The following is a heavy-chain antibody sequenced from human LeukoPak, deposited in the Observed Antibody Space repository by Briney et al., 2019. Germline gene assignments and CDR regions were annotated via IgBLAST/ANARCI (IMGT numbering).Heavy chain of an antibody. J-gene: IGHJ4*02. D-gene: IGHD6-19*01. CDR3: ARDSLQMAVTGPFDH. CDR2: IWFDGSNI. CDR1: VFNFSSYG. Sequence: GGSLRLSCAASVFNFSSYGMHWVRQAPDKGLEWVTSIWFDGSNIHYADSVKGRVIISRDNSKSDLYLQMNSLRAEDTAIYYSARDSLQMAVTGPFDHWGQGALVTVSS. V-gene: IGHV3-33*01.